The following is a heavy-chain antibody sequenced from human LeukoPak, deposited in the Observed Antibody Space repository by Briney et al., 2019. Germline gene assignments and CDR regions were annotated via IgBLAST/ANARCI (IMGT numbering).Heavy chain of an antibody. CDR3: ARGTTSGWPDYFDY. CDR1: GFTFSSYW. Sequence: TGGSLRLSRAASGFTFSSYWMHWVRQAPGKGLLWVSRINSDGKSTPYVDSVKGRFTISRDNAKNTVHPQMNSLRAEDTAVYYCARGTTSGWPDYFDYWGQGVRVIVAS. V-gene: IGHV3-74*01. CDR2: INSDGKST. D-gene: IGHD1-26*01. J-gene: IGHJ4*02.